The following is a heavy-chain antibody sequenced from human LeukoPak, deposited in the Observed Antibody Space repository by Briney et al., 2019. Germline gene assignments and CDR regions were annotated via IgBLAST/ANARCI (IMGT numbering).Heavy chain of an antibody. J-gene: IGHJ4*02. CDR1: RGSISPDH. CDR3: ARLVDGIYTRVDS. D-gene: IGHD3-3*02. Sequence: SETLSLTCTVSRGSISPDHCAWIRQPPGKGLEWIGYIFYTGRARHNPSLESRVTLTVDMSKNQVSLKLNSVTAADTAIYYCARLVDGIYTRVDSWGQGTLVTVSP. CDR2: IFYTGRA. V-gene: IGHV4-59*08.